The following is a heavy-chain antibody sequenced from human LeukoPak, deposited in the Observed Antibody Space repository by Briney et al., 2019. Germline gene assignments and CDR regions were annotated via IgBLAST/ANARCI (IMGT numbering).Heavy chain of an antibody. Sequence: GGSLRLSCEGFGFTFSNYWMGWVRQAPGKGLEWVSVMYSGGNTYYADSVKGRFTISRDNSKNTLYLQMNSLRAEDTAVYYCARERRITFGSDAFDIWGQGTRVTVSS. D-gene: IGHD3-16*01. CDR3: ARERRITFGSDAFDI. CDR1: GFTFSNYW. J-gene: IGHJ3*02. V-gene: IGHV3-66*01. CDR2: MYSGGNT.